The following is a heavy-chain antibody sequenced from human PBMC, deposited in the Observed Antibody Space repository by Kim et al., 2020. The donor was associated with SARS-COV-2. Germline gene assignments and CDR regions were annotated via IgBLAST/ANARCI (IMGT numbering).Heavy chain of an antibody. D-gene: IGHD5-12*01. CDR3: AKDSRWLQLRPPFGY. J-gene: IGHJ4*02. Sequence: GGSLRLSCAASGFTFSSYAMSWVRQAPGKGLEWVSAISGSGGSTYYADSVKGRFTISRDNSKNTLYLQMNSLRAEDTAVYYCAKDSRWLQLRPPFGYWGQGTLVTVSS. V-gene: IGHV3-23*01. CDR1: GFTFSSYA. CDR2: ISGSGGST.